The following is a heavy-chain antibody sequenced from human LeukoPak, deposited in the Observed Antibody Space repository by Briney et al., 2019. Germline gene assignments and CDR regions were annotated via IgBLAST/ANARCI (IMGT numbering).Heavy chain of an antibody. V-gene: IGHV4-61*02. CDR2: IYTSGST. J-gene: IGHJ6*03. CDR1: GGSISSGSYY. Sequence: SQTLSLTCTVSGGSISSGSYYWSWIRQPAGKGLEWIGRIYTSGSTNYNPSLKSRVTISVDTSKNQFSLKLSSVTAADTAVYYCARGPISYYYYYMDVWGKGTTVTVSS. CDR3: ARGPISYYYYYMDV.